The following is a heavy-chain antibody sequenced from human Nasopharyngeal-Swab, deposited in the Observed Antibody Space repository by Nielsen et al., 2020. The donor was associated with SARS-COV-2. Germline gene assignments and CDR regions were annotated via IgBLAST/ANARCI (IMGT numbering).Heavy chain of an antibody. D-gene: IGHD4-17*01. J-gene: IGHJ4*02. Sequence: SETLSLTCTVSSGSISSGDYYWNWLRQSPGKGLDWIGFIHNNGNAYYSPSLKSRVTISIDTSKNQFSLKLNSVTAADTAVYYCAGGRMTTVTSPDYWGQGTLVTVSS. CDR3: AGGRMTTVTSPDY. CDR2: IHNNGNA. CDR1: SGSISSGDYY. V-gene: IGHV4-30-4*01.